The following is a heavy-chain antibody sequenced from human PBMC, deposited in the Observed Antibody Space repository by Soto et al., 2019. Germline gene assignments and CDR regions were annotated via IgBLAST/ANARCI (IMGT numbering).Heavy chain of an antibody. CDR3: ARVLWIQLWLRTSPYGMDV. D-gene: IGHD5-18*01. CDR2: IIPIFGTA. V-gene: IGHV1-69*13. CDR1: GGSFSSYA. J-gene: IGHJ6*02. Sequence: GXSVKVSCKASGGSFSSYAISWVRQAPGQGLEWMGGIIPIFGTANYAQKFQGRVTITADESTSTAYMKLSSLRSEGTAVYYCARVLWIQLWLRTSPYGMDVWGQGTTVTVSS.